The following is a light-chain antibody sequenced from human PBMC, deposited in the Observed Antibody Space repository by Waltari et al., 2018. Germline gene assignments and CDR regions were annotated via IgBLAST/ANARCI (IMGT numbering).Light chain of an antibody. CDR2: GAS. J-gene: IGKJ2*01. V-gene: IGKV3-15*01. CDR1: RSVSSN. CDR3: QQHNIWPPYT. Sequence: EIVMTQSPATLSVSPGDRATLSCRASRSVSSNLAWYQQKPGQAPRLLIYGASTRATDNPAEFSGSRCGTEFTRPISSLQYEDFAVYYCQQHNIWPPYTFGQGTKLEIK.